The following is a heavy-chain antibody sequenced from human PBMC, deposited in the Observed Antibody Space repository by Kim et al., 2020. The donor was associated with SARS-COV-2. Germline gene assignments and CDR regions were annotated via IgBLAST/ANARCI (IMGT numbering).Heavy chain of an antibody. Sequence: GGSLRLSCAASGFTFGGYAMHWVRQAPGKGLEWVSGISWNSGSIGYADSVKGRFTISRDNAKNSLYLQMNSLRAEDTALYYCAKVLRAGYSYGYDSDYYGMDVWGQGTTVTVS. CDR2: ISWNSGSI. CDR3: AKVLRAGYSYGYDSDYYGMDV. J-gene: IGHJ6*02. D-gene: IGHD5-18*01. V-gene: IGHV3-9*01. CDR1: GFTFGGYA.